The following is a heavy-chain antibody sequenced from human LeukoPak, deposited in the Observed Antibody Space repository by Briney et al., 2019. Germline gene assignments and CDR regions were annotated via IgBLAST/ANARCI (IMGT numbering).Heavy chain of an antibody. Sequence: PGGSLRLSCVASGFTLSSYTMNWVRQAPGKGLEWVSNISPTGIYSNYADSVRGRFTISRDNAKKSLYLQMDSLRAEDTAVYFCARDRGYGYYYFDYWGQGTLVTVSS. CDR1: GFTLSSYT. V-gene: IGHV3-21*01. D-gene: IGHD5-12*01. CDR3: ARDRGYGYYYFDY. J-gene: IGHJ4*02. CDR2: ISPTGIYS.